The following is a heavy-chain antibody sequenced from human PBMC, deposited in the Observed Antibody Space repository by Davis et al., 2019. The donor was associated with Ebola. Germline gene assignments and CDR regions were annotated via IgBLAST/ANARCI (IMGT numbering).Heavy chain of an antibody. CDR3: ARDFVY. Sequence: GSLRLSCTVSGGSISSSYWSWIRQPPGKGLEWIGSIYHNGRTNYNPSLKSRLTISLDTSKNQFSLRLRSVTAADTAVYFCARDFVYWGQGTLVTVSS. CDR2: IYHNGRT. V-gene: IGHV4-4*08. CDR1: GGSISSSY. J-gene: IGHJ4*02.